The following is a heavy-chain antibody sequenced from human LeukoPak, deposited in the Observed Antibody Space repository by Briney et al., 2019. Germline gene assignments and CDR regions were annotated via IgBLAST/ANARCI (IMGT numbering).Heavy chain of an antibody. CDR3: ARDTAMARLGY. Sequence: SVKVSCKASGFTFTGYYIHWVRQAPGQGLEWMGGIIPIFGTANYAQKFQGRVTITTDESTSTAYMELSSLRSEDTAVYYCARDTAMARLGYWGQGTLVTVSS. D-gene: IGHD5-18*01. V-gene: IGHV1-69*05. J-gene: IGHJ4*02. CDR2: IIPIFGTA. CDR1: GFTFTGYY.